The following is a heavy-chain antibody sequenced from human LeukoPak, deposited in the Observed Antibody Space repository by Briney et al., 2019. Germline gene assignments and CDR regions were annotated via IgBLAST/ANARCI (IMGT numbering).Heavy chain of an antibody. CDR1: GFTVGSNS. V-gene: IGHV3-66*04. Sequence: GGSLRLSCAASGFTVGSNSMSWVRQAPGKGLEWVSVIYSGGSTYYADSVKGRFTISRDNSKKTLYLQMNSLRAEDTAVYYCVRHDSSGYYFDYWGQGTPVTVSS. CDR2: IYSGGST. J-gene: IGHJ4*02. D-gene: IGHD3-22*01. CDR3: VRHDSSGYYFDY.